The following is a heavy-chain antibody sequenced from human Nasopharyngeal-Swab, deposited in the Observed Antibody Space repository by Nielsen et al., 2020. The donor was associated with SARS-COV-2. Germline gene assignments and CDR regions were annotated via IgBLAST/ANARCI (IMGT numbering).Heavy chain of an antibody. CDR3: VKDLRGRYGFES. Sequence: GESLKISCSASGFTFSIHAMHWVRQALGKGLEYVSTINDYEDRLYYADSVKGRFTISRDNSKNTLYLQMSSLRPEDTAVYWCVKDLRGRYGFESWGQGTMVTVSS. D-gene: IGHD3-16*01. J-gene: IGHJ3*02. CDR2: INDYEDRL. CDR1: GFTFSIHA. V-gene: IGHV3-64D*06.